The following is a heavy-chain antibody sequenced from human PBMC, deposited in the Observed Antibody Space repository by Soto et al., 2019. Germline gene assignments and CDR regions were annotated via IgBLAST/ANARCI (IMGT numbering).Heavy chain of an antibody. Sequence: PGESLKISCKGSGYSVTSYGSGWVRQMPGKGLEWMGIIYPGDSDTRYSPSFQGQVTILADKSISTAYLPSSNLKASDTAMYYCARHDGEHPGDDAFKLRAKGTMVTISS. D-gene: IGHD3-10*01. CDR2: IYPGDSDT. J-gene: IGHJ3*01. CDR1: GYSVTSYG. V-gene: IGHV5-51*01. CDR3: ARHDGEHPGDDAFKL.